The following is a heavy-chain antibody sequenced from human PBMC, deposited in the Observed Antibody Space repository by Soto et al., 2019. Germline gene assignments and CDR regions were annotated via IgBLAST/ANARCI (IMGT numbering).Heavy chain of an antibody. CDR2: INHSGST. V-gene: IGHV4-34*01. CDR1: GGSFSGYY. CDR3: ARGGQQWLEDFEY. Sequence: PSETLSLTCAVYGGSFSGYYWSWIRQPPGKGLEWIGEINHSGSTNYNPSLKSRVTISVDTSKNQFSLKLSSVTAADTAVYYCARGGQQWLEDFEYWGQGTLVTVSS. J-gene: IGHJ4*02. D-gene: IGHD6-19*01.